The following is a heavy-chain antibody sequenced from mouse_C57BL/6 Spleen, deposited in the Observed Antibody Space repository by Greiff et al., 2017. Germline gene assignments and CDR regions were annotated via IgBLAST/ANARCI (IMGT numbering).Heavy chain of an antibody. CDR2: ILPGSGST. J-gene: IGHJ2*01. CDR3: ARRYYGSRLDY. V-gene: IGHV1-9*01. Sequence: QVQLKQSGAELMQPGASVKLSCKATGYTFTGYWIEWVKQRPGHGLEWIGEILPGSGSTNYHEKFKGKATFTADKSSNTAYMQLSSLTTEDSAIYYCARRYYGSRLDYWGQGTTLTVSS. D-gene: IGHD1-1*01. CDR1: GYTFTGYW.